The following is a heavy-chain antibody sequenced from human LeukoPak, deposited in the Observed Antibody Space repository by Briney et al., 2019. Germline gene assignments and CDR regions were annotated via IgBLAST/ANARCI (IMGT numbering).Heavy chain of an antibody. CDR3: AKDIGQQLAYYYYMDV. D-gene: IGHD6-13*01. J-gene: IGHJ6*03. CDR1: GFTFDDYT. Sequence: AGGSLRLSCAASGFTFDDYTMQGVRQARGKGLESVSHISWDGGSTYYADSVKGRFTISRDNSNNSLYLQMNSLRTEDTALYYCAKDIGQQLAYYYYMDVWGKGTTVTVSS. CDR2: ISWDGGST. V-gene: IGHV3-43*01.